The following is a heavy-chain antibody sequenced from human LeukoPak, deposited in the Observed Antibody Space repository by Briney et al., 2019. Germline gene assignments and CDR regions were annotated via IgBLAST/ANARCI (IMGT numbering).Heavy chain of an antibody. CDR2: ISSSSSTI. CDR1: GFTFSSYS. J-gene: IGHJ5*02. D-gene: IGHD3-22*01. CDR3: ARVISYYDSRARFDP. V-gene: IGHV3-48*04. Sequence: GGSLRLSCAASGFTFSSYSMNWVRQAPGKGLEWVSYISSSSSTIYYADSVKGRFTISRDNAKNSLYLQMNSLRAEDTAVYYCARVISYYDSRARFDPWGQGTLVTVSS.